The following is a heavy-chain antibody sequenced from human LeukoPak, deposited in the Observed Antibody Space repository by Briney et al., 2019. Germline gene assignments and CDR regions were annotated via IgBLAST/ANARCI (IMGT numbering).Heavy chain of an antibody. CDR1: GFTFSRYG. V-gene: IGHV3-33*01. D-gene: IGHD5-18*01. J-gene: IGHJ4*02. CDR2: IWSDGSNK. CDR3: ARDGYSFGSLDY. Sequence: PGRSLRLSCAASGFTFSRYGMHWVRQVPGKGLEWVAIIWSDGSNKYYADAVKDRFTISRDNSKNTMYLQMNSLRAEDTAMYYCARDGYSFGSLDYWGQGTLVTVSS.